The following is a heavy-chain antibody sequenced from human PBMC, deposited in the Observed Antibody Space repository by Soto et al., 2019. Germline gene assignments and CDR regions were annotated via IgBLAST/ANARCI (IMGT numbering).Heavy chain of an antibody. V-gene: IGHV6-1*01. Sequence: SQTLSLTCAISGDSVSSNSAAWNWIRQSPSRGLEWLGRTYYRSKWYNDYAVSVKSRITINPDTSKNQFSLQLNSVTPEDTAVYYCAREQDRGSHLGSGSYYNDYYGMDVWGQGTTVTVSS. J-gene: IGHJ6*02. CDR3: AREQDRGSHLGSGSYYNDYYGMDV. D-gene: IGHD3-10*01. CDR2: TYYRSKWYN. CDR1: GDSVSSNSAA.